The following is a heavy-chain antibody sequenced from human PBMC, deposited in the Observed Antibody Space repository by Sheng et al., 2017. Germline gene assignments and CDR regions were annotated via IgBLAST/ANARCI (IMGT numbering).Heavy chain of an antibody. Sequence: QVQLVESGGGVVQPGRSLRLSCAASGFTFSSYGMHWVRQAPGKGLEWVAVISYDGSNKYYADSVKGRFTISRDNSKNTLYLQMNSLRAEDTAVYYCAKMGSGRGYFDYWGQGTLVTVSS. CDR2: ISYDGSNK. J-gene: IGHJ4*02. V-gene: IGHV3-30*18. CDR3: AKMGSGRGYFDY. CDR1: GFTFSSYG. D-gene: IGHD3-10*01.